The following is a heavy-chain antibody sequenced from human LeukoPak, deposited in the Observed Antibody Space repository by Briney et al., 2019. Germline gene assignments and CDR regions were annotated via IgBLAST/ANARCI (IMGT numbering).Heavy chain of an antibody. J-gene: IGHJ3*02. D-gene: IGHD2-2*01. CDR1: GFTFSSYR. CDR2: IKQDGSEK. Sequence: GGSLRLSCAASGFTFSSYRMSWVRQAPGKGLEWVANIKQDGSEKYYADSVKGRFTISRDNAKNSLYLQMNSLRAEDTAVYYCARVDRDIVVVPAAIAASDIWGQGTMVTVSS. CDR3: ARVDRDIVVVPAAIAASDI. V-gene: IGHV3-7*01.